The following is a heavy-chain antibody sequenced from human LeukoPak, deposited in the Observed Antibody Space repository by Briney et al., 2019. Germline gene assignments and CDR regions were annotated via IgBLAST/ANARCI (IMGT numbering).Heavy chain of an antibody. D-gene: IGHD3-10*01. V-gene: IGHV3-74*01. CDR2: INSDGSST. CDR3: ARAVYYSNYLGY. CDR1: GFTFSSYW. J-gene: IGHJ4*01. Sequence: GSVRLSCAASGFTFSSYWMHWVGQAPGKGLVWVSRINSDGSSTNYADSVKGRFTISRDNAKNTLYLQMNSLRAEDTAMYYCARAVYYSNYLGYWGQGTLVTVSS.